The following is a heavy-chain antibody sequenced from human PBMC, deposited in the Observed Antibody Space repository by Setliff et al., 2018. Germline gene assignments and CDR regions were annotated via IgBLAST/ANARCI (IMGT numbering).Heavy chain of an antibody. V-gene: IGHV1-18*01. CDR3: ARDPGWFGELLGYFYY. CDR1: GYTFTSYG. D-gene: IGHD3-10*01. J-gene: IGHJ4*02. Sequence: WASVKVSCKASGYTFTSYGISWVRQAPGQGLEWMGWISAYNGNTNYAQKLQGRVTMTTDTSTSTAYMELRSLRSDYTAVYYCARDPGWFGELLGYFYYWGEGTLVTVSS. CDR2: ISAYNGNT.